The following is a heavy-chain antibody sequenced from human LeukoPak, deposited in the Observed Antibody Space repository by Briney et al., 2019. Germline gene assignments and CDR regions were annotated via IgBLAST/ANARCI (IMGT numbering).Heavy chain of an antibody. V-gene: IGHV3-23*01. CDR2: ISGSGGNT. CDR3: AHGSMYQLDY. D-gene: IGHD2-2*01. J-gene: IGHJ4*02. Sequence: QAGGSLRLSCAASGFTFSSYAMSWVRQAPGKGLEWVSAISGSGGNTYYADSVKGRFTISRDNSKNTLFLQMNSLRAEDTAVYYCAHGSMYQLDYWGQGTLVTVSS. CDR1: GFTFSSYA.